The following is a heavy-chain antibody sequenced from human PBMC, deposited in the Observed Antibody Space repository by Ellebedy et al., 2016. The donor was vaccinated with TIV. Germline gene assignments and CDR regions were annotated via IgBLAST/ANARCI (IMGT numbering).Heavy chain of an antibody. CDR3: ARDPVGVEPAFDV. Sequence: GESLKISCAASGLTFSSHAMSWVRQAPGKGLEWVSSITESGGNTYNADSVKGSFTISRDNSKDTLYLQMNSLKAEDTAIYYCARDPVGVEPAFDVWGQGTMVTVSS. V-gene: IGHV3-23*01. CDR2: ITESGGNT. J-gene: IGHJ3*01. CDR1: GLTFSSHA. D-gene: IGHD4-23*01.